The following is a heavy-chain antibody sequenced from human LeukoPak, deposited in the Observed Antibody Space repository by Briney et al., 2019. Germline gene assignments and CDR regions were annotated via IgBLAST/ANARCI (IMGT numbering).Heavy chain of an antibody. CDR2: ISAYNGST. J-gene: IGHJ4*02. CDR3: ATQYCSSTSCYPYWVDY. Sequence: ASVKVSCKASGYTFTSFGISWVRQAPGQGLEWMGWISAYNGSTNYAQKLQGRVTMTTDTSTSTAYMELRSLRSDDTAVYYCATQYCSSTSCYPYWVDYWGQGTLVTVSS. CDR1: GYTFTSFG. V-gene: IGHV1-18*01. D-gene: IGHD2-2*01.